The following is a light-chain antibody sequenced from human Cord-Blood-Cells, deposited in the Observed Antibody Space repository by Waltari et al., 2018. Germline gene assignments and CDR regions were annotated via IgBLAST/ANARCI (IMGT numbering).Light chain of an antibody. V-gene: IGLV2-14*03. J-gene: IGLJ1*01. CDR2: DVS. CDR1: SSDVGGYHY. Sequence: QSALTQPASVSGSPGQSITISCTGTSSDVGGYHYVSWYQQHPGKAPKLRIYDVSNRPSGVPNLFSGSKSGNTASLTISGLQAEDEADYYCSSYTSSSTYVFGTGTKVTVL. CDR3: SSYTSSSTYV.